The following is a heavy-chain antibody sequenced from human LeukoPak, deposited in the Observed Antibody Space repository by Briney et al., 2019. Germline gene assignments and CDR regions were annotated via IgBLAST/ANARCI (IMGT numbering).Heavy chain of an antibody. V-gene: IGHV1-46*01. CDR3: ARGGLGIQLWPFDY. J-gene: IGHJ4*02. CDR1: RYTFTSYY. D-gene: IGHD1-1*01. Sequence: ASVKVSCKASRYTFTSYYIHWVRQAPGQGLEWMGIINPSGGSTSYAQNFQGRVTVTRDTSTSTVYLEVNSLRSEDTAVYFCARGGLGIQLWPFDYWGQGTLVTVSS. CDR2: INPSGGST.